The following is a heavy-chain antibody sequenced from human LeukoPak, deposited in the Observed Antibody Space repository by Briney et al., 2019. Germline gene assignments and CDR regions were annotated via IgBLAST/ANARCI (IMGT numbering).Heavy chain of an antibody. V-gene: IGHV3-7*05. Sequence: PGGSLRLSCAASGFTFSSYWMSWVRQAPGKGLEWVANIKEDGSEKYYVDSVKGRFTISRDNSKNTLYLQMSSLRAEDSAVYYCAKRGGYETMAAFDYWGQGTLVTVSS. CDR2: IKEDGSEK. CDR3: AKRGGYETMAAFDY. D-gene: IGHD3-10*01. CDR1: GFTFSSYW. J-gene: IGHJ4*02.